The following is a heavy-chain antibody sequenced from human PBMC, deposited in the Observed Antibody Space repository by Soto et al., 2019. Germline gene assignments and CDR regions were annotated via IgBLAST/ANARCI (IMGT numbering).Heavy chain of an antibody. J-gene: IGHJ5*02. V-gene: IGHV3-30-3*01. Sequence: GGSLRLSCAASGFTFSSYAMHWVRQAPGKGLEWVAVISYDGSNKYYADSVKGRFTISRDNSKNTLYLQMNSLRAEDTAVYYCASLLVVVLVPAGTWFDPWGQGTLVTVSS. CDR2: ISYDGSNK. D-gene: IGHD2-2*01. CDR1: GFTFSSYA. CDR3: ASLLVVVLVPAGTWFDP.